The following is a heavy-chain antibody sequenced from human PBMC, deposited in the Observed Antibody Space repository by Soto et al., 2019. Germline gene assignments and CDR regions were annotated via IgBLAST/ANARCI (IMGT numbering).Heavy chain of an antibody. CDR1: GFTFRSYV. CDR2: TSYDGSNN. CDR3: AGCGTTGGLDV. V-gene: IGHV3-33*05. D-gene: IGHD1-1*01. Sequence: QVQLVESGGGVVQPGTSLRLSCVGSGFTFRSYVIHWVRQAPGKGLEWVALTSYDGSNNFYGDSVKGRFTISRDNSRNPVELQMDSLRLEDTAQYYCAGCGTTGGLDVGGQGTLVSVSS. J-gene: IGHJ4*02.